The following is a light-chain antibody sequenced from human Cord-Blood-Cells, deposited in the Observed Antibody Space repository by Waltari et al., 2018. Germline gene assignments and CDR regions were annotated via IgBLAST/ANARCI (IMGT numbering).Light chain of an antibody. V-gene: IGLV2-23*01. J-gene: IGLJ2*01. CDR1: SSDVGSYNI. Sequence: QSALTQPASASGSPGQSITISCTGTSSDVGSYNIVSWYQQHPGKAPKLMSYEGSKRPSVVSNRFSGSKSGNTASLTISGLQAEDEADYYCCSYAGSSTHVVFGGGTKLTVL. CDR2: EGS. CDR3: CSYAGSSTHVV.